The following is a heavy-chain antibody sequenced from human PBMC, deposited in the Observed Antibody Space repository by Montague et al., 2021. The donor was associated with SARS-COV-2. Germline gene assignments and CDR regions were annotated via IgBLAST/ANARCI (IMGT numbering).Heavy chain of an antibody. CDR3: AYTASRDGYNWPLALDY. Sequence: SETLSLTCTVSGGSISRYFLNWIRQPPGKRPEWIGYVHNSGNTNYKQSLKSRVTISVDTSKNQFSLRLNSVTAADTAIYYCAYTASRDGYNWPLALDYWGQGTLVAVSS. J-gene: IGHJ4*02. CDR1: GGSISRYF. V-gene: IGHV4-59*01. CDR2: VHNSGNT. D-gene: IGHD5-24*01.